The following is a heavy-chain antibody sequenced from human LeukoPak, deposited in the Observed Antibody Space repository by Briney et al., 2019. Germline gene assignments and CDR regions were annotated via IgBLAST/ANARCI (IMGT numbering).Heavy chain of an antibody. CDR3: ARGVAVAGTGQKYFQH. CDR1: GGSISSYY. Sequence: SETLSLTCTVSGGSISSYYWSWIRQPAGKGLEWIGRIYTSGSTNYNPSLKSRVTMSVDTSKNQFSLKLSSVTAADTAVYYCARGVAVAGTGQKYFQHWGQGTLVTVSS. CDR2: IYTSGST. D-gene: IGHD6-19*01. V-gene: IGHV4-4*07. J-gene: IGHJ1*01.